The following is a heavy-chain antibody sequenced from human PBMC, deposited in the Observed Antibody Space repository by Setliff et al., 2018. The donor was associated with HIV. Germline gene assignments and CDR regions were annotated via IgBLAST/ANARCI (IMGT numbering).Heavy chain of an antibody. D-gene: IGHD1-1*01. CDR2: IDPNTGSP. CDR1: GYTITTYG. Sequence: ASVKVSCKASGYTITTYGLNWVRQVPGQGLEWMGWIDPNTGSPTYARGFTGRFVFSLDISVGTAFLQTSSLKSEGTALYFCLTGRKEFDIWGQGTMVTVSS. CDR3: LTGRKEFDI. J-gene: IGHJ3*02. V-gene: IGHV7-4-1*02.